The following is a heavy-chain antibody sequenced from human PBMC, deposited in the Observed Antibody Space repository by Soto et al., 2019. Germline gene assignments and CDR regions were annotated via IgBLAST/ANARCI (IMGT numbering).Heavy chain of an antibody. V-gene: IGHV1-18*01. CDR3: ARDAGHYYDSSGSFDY. Sequence: APVKVSCKASGYTFTSYRISWVRQAPGQGLEWMGWISAYNGNTNYAQKLQGRVTMTTDTSTSTAYMELRSLRSDDTAVYYCARDAGHYYDSSGSFDYWGQGTLVTVSS. CDR1: GYTFTSYR. D-gene: IGHD3-22*01. J-gene: IGHJ4*02. CDR2: ISAYNGNT.